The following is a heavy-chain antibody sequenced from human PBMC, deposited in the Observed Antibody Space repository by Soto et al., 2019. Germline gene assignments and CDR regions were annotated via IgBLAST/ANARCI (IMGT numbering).Heavy chain of an antibody. J-gene: IGHJ5*02. D-gene: IGHD2-21*02. Sequence: ASVKVSCKASGYTFTSYGISWVRQAPGQGLEWMGWISAYNGNTNYAQKLQGRVTMTTDASTSTAYMELRSLRSDDTAVYYCARSGILGFSPKRTPRRNQFDPWGQGTLVTVSS. CDR2: ISAYNGNT. CDR1: GYTFTSYG. CDR3: ARSGILGFSPKRTPRRNQFDP. V-gene: IGHV1-18*04.